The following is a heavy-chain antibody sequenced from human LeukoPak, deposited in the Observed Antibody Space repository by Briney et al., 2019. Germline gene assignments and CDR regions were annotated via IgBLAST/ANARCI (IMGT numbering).Heavy chain of an antibody. J-gene: IGHJ4*02. Sequence: GGSLRLSCAASGFTVSSNYMSWVRQAPGKGLEWVSVIYSGGSTDYADSVKGRFTFSRDISKNTLYLQMNSLRAEDTAVYYCARSTYGGYDYFDYWGQGTLVTVSS. D-gene: IGHD5-12*01. V-gene: IGHV3-66*01. CDR3: ARSTYGGYDYFDY. CDR1: GFTVSSNY. CDR2: IYSGGST.